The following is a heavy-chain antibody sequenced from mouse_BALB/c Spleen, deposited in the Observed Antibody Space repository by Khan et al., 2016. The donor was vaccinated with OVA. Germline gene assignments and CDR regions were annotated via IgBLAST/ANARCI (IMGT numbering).Heavy chain of an antibody. CDR1: GYTFTTAG. J-gene: IGHJ4*01. V-gene: IGHV9-4*02. D-gene: IGHD2-9*01. CDR3: ARGGAAYYGNDGGAMEY. CDR2: INTHSGVP. Sequence: QIQLVQSGPELKKPGETVRISCKASGYTFTTAGIQWVQKMPGKGLKWIGWINTHSGVPKYAEDFKGRFAFSLEISVNTAYLQLTNLKNEDTATXFCARGGAAYYGNDGGAMEYWGQGTSVTVSS.